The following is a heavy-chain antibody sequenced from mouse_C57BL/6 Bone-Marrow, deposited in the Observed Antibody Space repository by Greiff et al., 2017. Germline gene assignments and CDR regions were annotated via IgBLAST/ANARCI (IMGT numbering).Heavy chain of an antibody. V-gene: IGHV1-64*01. CDR3: AREVGYSNPYYARDY. Sequence: QVQLQQPGAELVKPGASVKLSCKASGYTFTSYWMHWVKQRPGQGLEWIGMIHPNSGSTNYNEKFKSKATLTVDKSSSTAYMQLSSLTSEDSAVYYCAREVGYSNPYYARDYWGQGTSVTVSA. CDR2: IHPNSGST. D-gene: IGHD2-5*01. CDR1: GYTFTSYW. J-gene: IGHJ4*01.